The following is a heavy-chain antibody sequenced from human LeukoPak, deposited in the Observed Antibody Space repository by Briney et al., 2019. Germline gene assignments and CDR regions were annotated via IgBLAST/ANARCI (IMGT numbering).Heavy chain of an antibody. D-gene: IGHD2-2*01. CDR2: IYYSGST. Sequence: SETLSLTCTASGGSISSGGYYWSWIRQHPGKGLEWIGYIYYSGSTYYNPSLKSRVTISVDTSKNQFSLKLSSVTAADTAVYYCARVPIGYCSSTSCSHFDYWGQGTLVTVSS. CDR1: GGSISSGGYY. V-gene: IGHV4-31*03. J-gene: IGHJ4*02. CDR3: ARVPIGYCSSTSCSHFDY.